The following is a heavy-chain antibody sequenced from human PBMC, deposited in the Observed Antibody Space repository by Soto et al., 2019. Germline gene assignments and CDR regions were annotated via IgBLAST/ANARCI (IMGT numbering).Heavy chain of an antibody. V-gene: IGHV3-64*01. D-gene: IGHD6-19*01. Sequence: GGSLRLSCAASGFTFSSYAMHWVRQAPGKGLEYVSAISSNGGSTYYANSVKGRFTISRDNSKNTLYLQVGSLRAEDMAVYYCAREEGGSSGWIYFEFWGQGTLVTVSS. CDR2: ISSNGGST. CDR3: AREEGGSSGWIYFEF. J-gene: IGHJ4*02. CDR1: GFTFSSYA.